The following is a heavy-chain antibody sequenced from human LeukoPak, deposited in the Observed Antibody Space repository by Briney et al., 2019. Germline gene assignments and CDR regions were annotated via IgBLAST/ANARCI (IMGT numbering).Heavy chain of an antibody. CDR1: GYTFTDYY. Sequence: ASVKVSCKASGYTFTDYYVHWVRQAPGQGLEWMGWVNPNSGGTYYAQKFQGRVTMTWDTSIRTAYMELSGLRSDDTAVYYCAREGGGAAPGYWFDPWGQGTLVTVSS. CDR3: AREGGGAAPGYWFDP. CDR2: VNPNSGGT. D-gene: IGHD6-13*01. V-gene: IGHV1-2*02. J-gene: IGHJ5*02.